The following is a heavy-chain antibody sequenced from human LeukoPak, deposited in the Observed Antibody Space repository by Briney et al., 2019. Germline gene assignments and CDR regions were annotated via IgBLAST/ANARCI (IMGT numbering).Heavy chain of an antibody. V-gene: IGHV3-48*03. Sequence: GGSLRLSCAASGFTFRSYEMNWVRQTPGKGLEWVSYISASSSSIYYADSVRGRFTISRDNSKNSLYLQMNSLRAEDTAVYYCARDLEWLVPTDYWGQGTLVTVSS. J-gene: IGHJ4*02. CDR1: GFTFRSYE. D-gene: IGHD6-19*01. CDR3: ARDLEWLVPTDY. CDR2: ISASSSSI.